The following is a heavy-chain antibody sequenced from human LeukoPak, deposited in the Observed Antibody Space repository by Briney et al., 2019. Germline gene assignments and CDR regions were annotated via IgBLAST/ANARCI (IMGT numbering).Heavy chain of an antibody. CDR1: AYSISSGYY. J-gene: IGHJ5*02. CDR2: IYHSGST. D-gene: IGHD3-10*01. V-gene: IGHV4-38-2*02. CDR3: ARCLRGVIS. Sequence: SETLSLTCTVSAYSISSGYYWGWIRQPPGKGLEWIGSIYHSGSTYYNPSLKSRVTISVDTSKNQFSLKLSSVTAADTAVYYCARCLRGVISWGQGTLVTVSS.